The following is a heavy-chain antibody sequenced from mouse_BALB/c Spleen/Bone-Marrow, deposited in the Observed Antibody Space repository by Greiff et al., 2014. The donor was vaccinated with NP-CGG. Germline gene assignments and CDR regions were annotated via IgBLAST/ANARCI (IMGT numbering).Heavy chain of an antibody. Sequence: VQLKESGAELVKPGASVKLSCTASGFNIEDTYMHWVKQRPEQGLEWIGRIDPANGNTKYDPKFQGKATITADTSSNTAYLQLSSLTSEDTAVYYCAIYYYGSSGFAYWGQGTLVTVSA. CDR3: AIYYYGSSGFAY. CDR2: IDPANGNT. V-gene: IGHV14-3*02. CDR1: GFNIEDTY. J-gene: IGHJ3*01. D-gene: IGHD1-1*01.